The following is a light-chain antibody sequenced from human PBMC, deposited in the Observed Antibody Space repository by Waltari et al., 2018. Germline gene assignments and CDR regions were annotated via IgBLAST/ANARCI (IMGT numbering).Light chain of an antibody. CDR1: QSVSCSY. J-gene: IGKJ4*01. V-gene: IGKV3-20*01. CDR2: GAS. Sequence: EIVLTQSPGTLSLSPGERATLSCRASQSVSCSYLAWYQQKPGQAPRLLIYGASSRATGIPDRFSGSGSGTDFTLTISRLEPEDFAVYYCQQYGSSPQVTFGGGTKVEIK. CDR3: QQYGSSPQVT.